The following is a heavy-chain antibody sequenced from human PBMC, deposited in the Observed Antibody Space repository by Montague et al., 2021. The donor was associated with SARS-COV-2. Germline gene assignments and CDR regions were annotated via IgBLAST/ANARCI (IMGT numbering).Heavy chain of an antibody. Sequence: SETLSLTCTVSGGSISSYYWSWIRQPPGKGLEWIGYIYYSGSTNYNPSLKSRVTISVDTSKNQFSLKLSSVTAADTAVYYCARVFPSWLGFVVCFDYWGQGTLVTVSS. J-gene: IGHJ4*02. CDR3: ARVFPSWLGFVVCFDY. CDR1: GGSISSYY. V-gene: IGHV4-59*01. D-gene: IGHD5-12*01. CDR2: IYYSGST.